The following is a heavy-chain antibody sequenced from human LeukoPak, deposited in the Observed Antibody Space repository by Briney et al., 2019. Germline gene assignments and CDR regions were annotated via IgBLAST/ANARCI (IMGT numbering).Heavy chain of an antibody. Sequence: GGSLRLSCAASGFNVSYNYMSWVRQAPGKGLEWVSVIYSGGNTYYADSVKGRFTISRDNSKNTLYLQMNSLRAEDTAVYYCARANYYDNIGYSRGAFDIWGQGTMVTVSS. J-gene: IGHJ3*02. CDR1: GFNVSYNY. D-gene: IGHD3-22*01. CDR3: ARANYYDNIGYSRGAFDI. V-gene: IGHV3-53*01. CDR2: IYSGGNT.